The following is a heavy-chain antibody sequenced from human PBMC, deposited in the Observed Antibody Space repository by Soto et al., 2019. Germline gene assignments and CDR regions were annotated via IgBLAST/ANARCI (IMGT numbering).Heavy chain of an antibody. CDR3: ARDPSVANYWYFDL. CDR1: GGSISSGGNY. V-gene: IGHV4-31*03. Sequence: SETLSLTCTVSGGSISSGGNYWSWIRQHPGKGLEWIGYIYYSGSTYYNPSLKSRVTISVDTSKNQFSVKLSSVTAADTAVYYCARDPSVANYWYFDLWGRGTLVTVSS. J-gene: IGHJ2*01. D-gene: IGHD2-15*01. CDR2: IYYSGST.